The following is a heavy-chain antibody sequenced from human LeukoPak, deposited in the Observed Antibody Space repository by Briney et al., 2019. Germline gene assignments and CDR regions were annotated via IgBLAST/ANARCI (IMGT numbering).Heavy chain of an antibody. D-gene: IGHD5-12*01. CDR1: GFTFSSYG. CDR3: ARGSIVATIRSYYYYYMDV. CDR2: IRYDGSNK. Sequence: GGSLRLSCAASGFTFSSYGMHWVRQAPGKGLEWVAFIRYDGSNKYCADSVKGRFTISRDNSKNTLYLQMNSLRSEDTAVYYCARGSIVATIRSYYYYYMDVWGKGTTVTISS. V-gene: IGHV3-30*02. J-gene: IGHJ6*03.